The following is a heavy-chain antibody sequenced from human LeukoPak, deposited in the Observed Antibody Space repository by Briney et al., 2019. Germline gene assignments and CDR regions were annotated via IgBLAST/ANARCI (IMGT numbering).Heavy chain of an antibody. CDR2: INSDGSST. Sequence: GGSLRLSCAASGFTFSSYWMQWVRQAPGKGLVWVSRINSDGSSTNCADSVKGRFTISRDNAKNTLYLQMNSLRAEDTAVYYCARVPLQWLIDAFDIWGQGTMVTVSS. CDR3: ARVPLQWLIDAFDI. J-gene: IGHJ3*02. D-gene: IGHD6-19*01. CDR1: GFTFSSYW. V-gene: IGHV3-74*01.